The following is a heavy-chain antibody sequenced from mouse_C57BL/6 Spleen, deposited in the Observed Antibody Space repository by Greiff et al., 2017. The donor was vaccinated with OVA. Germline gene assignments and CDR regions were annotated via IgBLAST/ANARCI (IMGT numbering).Heavy chain of an antibody. V-gene: IGHV1-26*01. CDR1: GYTFTDYY. J-gene: IGHJ2*01. CDR2: INPNNGGT. CDR3: ARSDGGTYFDY. D-gene: IGHD4-1*01. Sequence: LQLQESSPELVKPGAPVKISCKASGYTFTDYYMNWVKQSHGKSLEWIGDINPNNGGTSYNQKFKGKATLTVDKSSSTAYMELRSLTSEDSAVYYCARSDGGTYFDYWGQGTTLTVSS.